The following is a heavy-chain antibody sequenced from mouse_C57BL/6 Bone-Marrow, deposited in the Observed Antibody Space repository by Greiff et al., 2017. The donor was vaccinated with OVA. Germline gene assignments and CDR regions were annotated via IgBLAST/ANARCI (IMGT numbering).Heavy chain of an antibody. Sequence: QVTLKESGPGISQPSQTLSLTCSFSGFSLSTFGMGVGWIRQPSGKGLEWLAHIWWDDDKYYTPALKSRLTISKDTSKNQVFLKIANVDTADTATYYCARIRYYGSFWYFDGWGTGTTVTVSS. D-gene: IGHD1-1*01. J-gene: IGHJ1*03. CDR3: ARIRYYGSFWYFDG. CDR1: GFSLSTFGMG. V-gene: IGHV8-8*01. CDR2: IWWDDDK.